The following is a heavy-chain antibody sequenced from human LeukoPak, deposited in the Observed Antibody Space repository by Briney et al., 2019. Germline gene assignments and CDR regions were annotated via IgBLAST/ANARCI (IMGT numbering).Heavy chain of an antibody. CDR3: ARDLGGYYYDSHR. D-gene: IGHD3-22*01. V-gene: IGHV3-21*01. CDR2: ISSSSSYV. CDR1: GFTFSNYN. J-gene: IGHJ4*02. Sequence: GGSLRLSCAASGFTFSNYNMNWVRQTPGKGLEWVSSISSSSSYVYYADSVKGRFTISRDNAKNSLYLQMNSLRAEDTAVYYCARDLGGYYYDSHRWGQGTLVTVSS.